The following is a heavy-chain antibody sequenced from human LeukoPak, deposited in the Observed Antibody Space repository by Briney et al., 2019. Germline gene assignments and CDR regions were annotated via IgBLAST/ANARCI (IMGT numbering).Heavy chain of an antibody. J-gene: IGHJ6*02. CDR2: VNRDGSET. CDR1: GFALSSHW. D-gene: IGHD3-10*01. CDR3: ARDRADVLLWFGELWGDGMDV. V-gene: IGHV3-7*01. Sequence: PGGSLRLSCAASGFALSSHWMTWVRQVPGRGPEWVANVNRDGSETYYLDSVKGRFTISRDNAKNSLYLQMNSLRAEDTAVYYCARDRADVLLWFGELWGDGMDVWGQGTTVTVSS.